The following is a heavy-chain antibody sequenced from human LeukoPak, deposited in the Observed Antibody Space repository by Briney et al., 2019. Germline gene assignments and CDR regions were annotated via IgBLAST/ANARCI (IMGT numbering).Heavy chain of an antibody. V-gene: IGHV1-69*05. J-gene: IGHJ4*02. CDR3: ASTDCTNGACYTCDY. D-gene: IGHD2-8*01. Sequence: SVKVSCKASRGTFSSYAISWVRQAPGQGLEWMGRIIPIFGTANYAQKFQGRVTITTDESTSTAYMELSSLRSEDTAVYYCASTDCTNGACYTCDYWGQGTLVTVSS. CDR2: IIPIFGTA. CDR1: RGTFSSYA.